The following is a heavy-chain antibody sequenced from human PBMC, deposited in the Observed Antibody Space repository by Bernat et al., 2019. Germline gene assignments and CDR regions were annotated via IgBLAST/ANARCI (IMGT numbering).Heavy chain of an antibody. CDR1: GFTFSTYW. J-gene: IGHJ5*02. V-gene: IGHV3-74*01. CDR2: INDDGSNT. Sequence: EVQLVESRGALVQPGGSLRLSCAASGFTFSTYWMHWVRQAPGKGLVWVSRINDDGSNTNYPDSVKGRFTISRDNAKDTLYLQMNSLRAEDTAVYYCSRVGGGSSGYVNWFDPWGQGTLVTVSS. CDR3: SRVGGGSSGYVNWFDP. D-gene: IGHD3-22*01.